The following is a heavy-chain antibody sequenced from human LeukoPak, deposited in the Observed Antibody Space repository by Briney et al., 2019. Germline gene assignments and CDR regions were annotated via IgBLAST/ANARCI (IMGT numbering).Heavy chain of an antibody. J-gene: IGHJ4*02. V-gene: IGHV3-74*01. CDR3: ARGKYGGYFIDY. Sequence: GGSLRLSCAASGFTFSSYWMHWVRQAPGKGLVWVSRIKPDGSDTNYADSVKGRFTISRDNAKNTVYLQMNSLRAEDTAVYYCARGKYGGYFIDYWGQGTLVTVSS. CDR1: GFTFSSYW. D-gene: IGHD5-12*01. CDR2: IKPDGSDT.